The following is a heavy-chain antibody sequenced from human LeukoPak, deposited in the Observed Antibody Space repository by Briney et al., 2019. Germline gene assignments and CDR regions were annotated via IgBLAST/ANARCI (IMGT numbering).Heavy chain of an antibody. J-gene: IGHJ5*02. CDR2: INPNSGGT. CDR3: ARVFNWFDP. Sequence: EWMGWINPNSGGTNYAQKFQGRVTMTRDTSISTAYMELSRLRSDDTAVYYCARVFNWFDPWGQGTLVTVSS. V-gene: IGHV1-2*02.